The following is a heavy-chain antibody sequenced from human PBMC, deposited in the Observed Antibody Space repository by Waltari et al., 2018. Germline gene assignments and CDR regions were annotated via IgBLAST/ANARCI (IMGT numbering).Heavy chain of an antibody. CDR3: ARGPPHSSGYYRY. CDR2: INHSGST. J-gene: IGHJ4*02. CDR1: GGSFSGYY. D-gene: IGHD3-22*01. Sequence: QVQLQQWGAGLLKPSETLSLTCAVYGGSFSGYYWSWIRQPPGKGLEWIGEINHSGSTNYNPSLKRRVTISVDTSKNQFSLKLSSVTAADTAVYYCARGPPHSSGYYRYWGQGTLVTVSS. V-gene: IGHV4-34*01.